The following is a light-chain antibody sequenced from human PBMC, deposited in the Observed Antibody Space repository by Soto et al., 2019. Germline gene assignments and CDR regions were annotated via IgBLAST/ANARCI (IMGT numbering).Light chain of an antibody. Sequence: DIQMTQSPSTLSASLGDRFTITCLASKNINTWVAWYQQKPGKAPKLLIYDASSLQSGVPSRFSGSGSGTDFTLTISSLEPEDFAIYYCQQRQYWPPITFGQGTRLE. V-gene: IGKV1-5*01. CDR2: DAS. J-gene: IGKJ5*01. CDR3: QQRQYWPPIT. CDR1: KNINTW.